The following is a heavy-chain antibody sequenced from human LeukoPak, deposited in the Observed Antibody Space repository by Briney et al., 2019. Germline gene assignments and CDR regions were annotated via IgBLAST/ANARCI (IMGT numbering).Heavy chain of an antibody. CDR2: IDWSGEST. CDR3: ARDLSASWYSLVF. Sequence: GGSLRLSCAASGLTVADYGMSWVRQAPRKGLEWVSGIDWSGESTSYADSVKGRFTISRDNSENTLYLHMNNLRAEDTALYYCARDLSASWYSLVFWGRGTLVTVSS. D-gene: IGHD6-13*01. J-gene: IGHJ4*02. V-gene: IGHV3-20*04. CDR1: GLTVADYG.